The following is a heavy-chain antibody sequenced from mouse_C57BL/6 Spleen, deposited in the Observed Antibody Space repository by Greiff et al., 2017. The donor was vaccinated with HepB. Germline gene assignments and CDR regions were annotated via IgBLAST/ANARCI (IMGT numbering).Heavy chain of an antibody. D-gene: IGHD2-3*01. V-gene: IGHV1-26*01. CDR1: GYTFTDYY. J-gene: IGHJ4*01. CDR2: INPNNGGT. CDR3: ASGWLLRGDAMDY. Sequence: EVQLQQSGPELVKPGASVKISCKASGYTFTDYYMNWVKQSHGKSLEWIGDINPNNGGTSYNQKFKGKATLTVDKSSSTAYMERRSLTSEDSAVYYCASGWLLRGDAMDYWGQGTSVTVSS.